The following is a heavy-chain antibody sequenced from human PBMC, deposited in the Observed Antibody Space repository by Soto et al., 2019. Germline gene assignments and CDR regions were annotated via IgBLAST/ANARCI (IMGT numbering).Heavy chain of an antibody. CDR3: ARDGDIAAAGTDYYYYYYMDV. J-gene: IGHJ6*03. Sequence: PGGSLRLSCASSGVTFSSYAMHWVRQAPGKGLEYVSAISSNGGSTYYANSVKGRFTISRDNSKNTLYLQMGSLRAEDMAVYYCARDGDIAAAGTDYYYYYYMDVWGKGTTVTVSS. CDR2: ISSNGGST. CDR1: GVTFSSYA. D-gene: IGHD6-13*01. V-gene: IGHV3-64*01.